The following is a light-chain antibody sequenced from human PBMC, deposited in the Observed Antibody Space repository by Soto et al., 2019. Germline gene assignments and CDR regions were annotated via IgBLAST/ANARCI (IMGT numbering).Light chain of an antibody. CDR1: QNVLYSSNNQNY. Sequence: DIVMTQSPDSLAVSLGERATINCQSSQNVLYSSNNQNYLAWYQQKPGQPPKLLIYWASTRESGVPDRFSGSGSGTDFTLTISGLQAEDVAVYYCQQYYSTPFTFGPGTKVDIK. V-gene: IGKV4-1*01. CDR2: WAS. CDR3: QQYYSTPFT. J-gene: IGKJ3*01.